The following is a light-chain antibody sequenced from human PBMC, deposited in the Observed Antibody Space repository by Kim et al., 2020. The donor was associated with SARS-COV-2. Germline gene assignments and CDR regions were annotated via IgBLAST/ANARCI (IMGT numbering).Light chain of an antibody. CDR3: QQYSSYSWT. Sequence: AVGGDRVTITCRASQSISSWLAWYQQKPGKAPKVRIYRASSLESGVPSRFSGSGSGTEFTLTISSLQPDDFATYHCQQYSSYSWTFGQGTKVDIK. V-gene: IGKV1-5*03. CDR1: QSISSW. CDR2: RAS. J-gene: IGKJ1*01.